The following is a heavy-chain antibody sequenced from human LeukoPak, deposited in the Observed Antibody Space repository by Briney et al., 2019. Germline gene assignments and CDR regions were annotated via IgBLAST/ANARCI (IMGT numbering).Heavy chain of an antibody. D-gene: IGHD3-10*01. CDR2: IGVTGGNP. J-gene: IGHJ4*02. Sequence: GGSLRLSCAASGFTFSSYAMSWVRQAPGKGLEGVSGIGVTGGNPLHADSEKGRFPLSRDNSKNTLALQMNSLRAEDTAVYYCAKDHGAGSFYNHPDYWGQGTLVTVSS. CDR3: AKDHGAGSFYNHPDY. V-gene: IGHV3-23*01. CDR1: GFTFSSYA.